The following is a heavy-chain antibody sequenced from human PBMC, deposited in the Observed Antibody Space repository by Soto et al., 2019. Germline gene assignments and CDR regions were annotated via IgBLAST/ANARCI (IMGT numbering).Heavy chain of an antibody. D-gene: IGHD4-17*01. CDR3: ARGSQRDYGGNKGY. J-gene: IGHJ4*02. V-gene: IGHV3-30*03. CDR2: ISYDGSNK. CDR1: GFTFSSYG. Sequence: QVQLVESGGGVVQPGRSLRLSCAASGFTFSSYGMHWVRQAPGKGLEWVAVISYDGSNKYYADSVKGRFTISRDNSKNTLYLQMNSLRAEDTAVYYCARGSQRDYGGNKGYWGQGTLVTVSS.